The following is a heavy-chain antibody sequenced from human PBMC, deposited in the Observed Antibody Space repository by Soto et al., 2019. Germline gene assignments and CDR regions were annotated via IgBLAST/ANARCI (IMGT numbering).Heavy chain of an antibody. V-gene: IGHV3-23*01. CDR2: IIDSGGST. J-gene: IGHJ6*01. CDR1: GFTFSSCA. Sequence: LGGSLRLSWAASGFTFSSCAMGWVRQAPGKGLEWVSDIIDSGGSTYYADSVKGRFTISRDNSKSTLYLQMNSLRAEDTALYYWKRARSYYHYYRLAFWRQGTTVTVSS. CDR3: KRARSYYHYYRLAF.